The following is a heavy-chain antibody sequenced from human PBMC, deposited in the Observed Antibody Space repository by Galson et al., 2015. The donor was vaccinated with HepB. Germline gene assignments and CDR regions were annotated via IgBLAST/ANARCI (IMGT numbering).Heavy chain of an antibody. V-gene: IGHV1-18*01. CDR3: AREFGYGGSYSGDAFDI. CDR1: GYTFTSYG. CDR2: ISAYNGNT. J-gene: IGHJ3*02. Sequence: SVKVSCKASGYTFTSYGISWVRQAPGQGLEWMGWISAYNGNTNYAQKLQGRVTMTTDTSTSTAYMELRSLRSDDTAVNYCAREFGYGGSYSGDAFDIWGQVTMLAVAS. D-gene: IGHD1-26*01.